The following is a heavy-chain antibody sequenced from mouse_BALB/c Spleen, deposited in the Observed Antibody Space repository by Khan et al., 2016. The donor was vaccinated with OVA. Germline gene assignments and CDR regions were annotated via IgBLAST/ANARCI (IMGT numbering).Heavy chain of an antibody. CDR1: GYTFTNYW. CDR2: INPSTDYT. CDR3: VNHGSSSAWFTY. J-gene: IGHJ3*01. V-gene: IGHV1-7*01. Sequence: QIQLVQSGAELAKPGASVKMSCKASGYTFTNYWMHWVKQRPGQGLEWIGYINPSTDYTEYNQKFKDKASLTADKSSSTADMQLTSLTSEDSALYYCVNHGSSSAWFTYWGQGTLVTVSA. D-gene: IGHD1-1*01.